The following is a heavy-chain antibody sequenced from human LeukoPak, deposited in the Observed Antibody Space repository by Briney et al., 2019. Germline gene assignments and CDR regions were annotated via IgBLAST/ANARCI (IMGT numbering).Heavy chain of an antibody. D-gene: IGHD5-18*01. CDR1: GFTFSSYG. CDR3: ASQLWNSDY. CDR2: ISANGRNT. V-gene: IGHV3-23*01. Sequence: RTGGSLRLSCAASGFTFSSYGMSWVRQAPGTGLEWVSSISANGRNTHYADSVEGRFTISRDNSKNTLYFQMNSLRAEDTAVYYCASQLWNSDYWGQGTLVTVSS. J-gene: IGHJ4*02.